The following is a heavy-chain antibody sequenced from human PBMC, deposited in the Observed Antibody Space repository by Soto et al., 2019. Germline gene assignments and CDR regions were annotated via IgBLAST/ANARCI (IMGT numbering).Heavy chain of an antibody. D-gene: IGHD6-6*01. CDR3: ARLSIARRDFDY. J-gene: IGHJ4*02. V-gene: IGHV1-69*01. CDR1: GGTFSGYT. CDR2: TIPVFGTA. Sequence: QVQLVQSGAEVRKPGSSVKVSCKASGGTFSGYTITWVRQAPGQGLEWMGGTIPVFGTANYAQKFQGRVTMTADESTSTADMELSSLRAEDTAVYYCARLSIARRDFDYWGQGTLVTVSS.